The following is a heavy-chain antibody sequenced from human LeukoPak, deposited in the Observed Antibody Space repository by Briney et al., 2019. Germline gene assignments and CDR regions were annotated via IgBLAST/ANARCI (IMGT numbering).Heavy chain of an antibody. J-gene: IGHJ4*02. D-gene: IGHD5-18*01. CDR3: ARGWIQLWLLNY. CDR2: INPSDGST. Sequence: ASVKVSCKVSGYTLTELSMHWVRQAPGQGLEWMGIINPSDGSTNYAQKFQGRVTMTRDMSTSTVYMEMSSLRSDDTAVYYCARGWIQLWLLNYWGQGTLVTVSS. V-gene: IGHV1-46*01. CDR1: GYTLTELS.